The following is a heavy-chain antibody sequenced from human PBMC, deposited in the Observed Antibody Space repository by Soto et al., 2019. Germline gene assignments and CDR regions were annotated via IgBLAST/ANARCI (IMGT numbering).Heavy chain of an antibody. CDR2: INAGNGNT. CDR3: ARQNWFDP. CDR1: GYSFTSYS. V-gene: IGHV1-3*01. J-gene: IGHJ5*02. Sequence: ASLMVFCKTSGYSFTSYSMNCWRHAPGERLLWMVWINAGNGNTKYSQKFQRRVTITRATSAITAYMLLRSRRSDATAVYYCARQNWFDPWGQGTLVTVSS.